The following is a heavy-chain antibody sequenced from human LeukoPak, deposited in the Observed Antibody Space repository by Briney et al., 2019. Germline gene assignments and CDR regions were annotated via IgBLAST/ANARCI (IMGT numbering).Heavy chain of an antibody. CDR3: ARDFKVTMVRGVENCYYYMDV. CDR2: INPSGGST. Sequence: ASVKVSCKASGYTFISYYMHWVRQAPGQGLEWMGIINPSGGSTSYAQKFQGRVTMTRDTSTSTVYMELSSLRSEDTAVYYCARDFKVTMVRGVENCYYYMDVWGKGTTVTVSS. D-gene: IGHD3-10*01. V-gene: IGHV1-46*03. CDR1: GYTFISYY. J-gene: IGHJ6*03.